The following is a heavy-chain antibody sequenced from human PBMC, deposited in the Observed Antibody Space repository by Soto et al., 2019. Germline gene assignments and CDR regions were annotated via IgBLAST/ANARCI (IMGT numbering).Heavy chain of an antibody. Sequence: ASVKVSCKASGGTFSSYTISWVRQAPGQGLEWMGRIIPILGIANYAQKFQGRVTITADKSTSTAYMELSSLRSEDTAVYYCAREQDIVVVVAATDYYFDYWGQGTLVTVSS. CDR3: AREQDIVVVVAATDYYFDY. D-gene: IGHD2-15*01. J-gene: IGHJ4*02. V-gene: IGHV1-69*04. CDR2: IIPILGIA. CDR1: GGTFSSYT.